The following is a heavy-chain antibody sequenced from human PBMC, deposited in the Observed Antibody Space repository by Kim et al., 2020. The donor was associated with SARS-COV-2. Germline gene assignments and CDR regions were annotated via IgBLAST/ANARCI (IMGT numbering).Heavy chain of an antibody. Sequence: SETLSLTCTVSGGSISSYYWSWIRQPPGKGLEWIGYIYYSGSTNYNPSLKSRVTISVDTSKNQFSLKLSSVTAADTAVYYCARAGRVVTGYGMDVWGQGTTVTVSS. D-gene: IGHD3-3*01. CDR2: IYYSGST. CDR3: ARAGRVVTGYGMDV. CDR1: GGSISSYY. V-gene: IGHV4-59*13. J-gene: IGHJ6*02.